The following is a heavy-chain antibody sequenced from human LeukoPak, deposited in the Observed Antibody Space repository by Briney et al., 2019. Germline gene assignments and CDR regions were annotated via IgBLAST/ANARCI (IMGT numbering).Heavy chain of an antibody. Sequence: PGGSLRLSCAASGFTFSNYWMSWVRQAPGKGLEWVANIKQDGSEKYYVDSVKGRFTIPRDNAENSLYLQMNSLRAEDTAVYYCARDRALYDRSGYYYTEDDYWGQGTLVTVSS. CDR3: ARDRALYDRSGYYYTEDDY. CDR1: GFTFSNYW. V-gene: IGHV3-7*01. J-gene: IGHJ4*02. D-gene: IGHD3-22*01. CDR2: IKQDGSEK.